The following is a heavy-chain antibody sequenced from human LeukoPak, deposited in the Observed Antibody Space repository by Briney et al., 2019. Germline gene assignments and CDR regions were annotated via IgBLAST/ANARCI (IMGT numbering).Heavy chain of an antibody. CDR2: IWYDGSNK. V-gene: IGHV3-33*01. CDR1: GFTFSTYG. Sequence: GGSLRLSCEASGFTFSTYGMHWVRQAPGKGLEWVAVIWYDGSNKNYADSVKGRFTISRDNSKNTLYLQMNSLRAEDTAVYYCASQAYYYYGMDVWGQGTTVTVSS. J-gene: IGHJ6*02. CDR3: ASQAYYYYGMDV.